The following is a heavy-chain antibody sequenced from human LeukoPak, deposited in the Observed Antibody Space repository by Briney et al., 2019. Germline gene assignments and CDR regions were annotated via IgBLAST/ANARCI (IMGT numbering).Heavy chain of an antibody. Sequence: GGSLRLSCAASGFTFSSYAMSWVRQAPGKGLEWVSAISGGGGSTYYADSVRGRFTISRDNSKNTLYLQMNSLRAEDTAVYYCAKGAMVRGVTNYWGQGTLVTVSS. J-gene: IGHJ4*02. CDR2: ISGGGGST. D-gene: IGHD3-10*01. CDR3: AKGAMVRGVTNY. V-gene: IGHV3-23*01. CDR1: GFTFSSYA.